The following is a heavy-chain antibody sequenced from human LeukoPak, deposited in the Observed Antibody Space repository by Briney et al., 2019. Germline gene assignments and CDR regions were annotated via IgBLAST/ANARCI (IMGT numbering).Heavy chain of an antibody. Sequence: SETLSLTFTVCGGSISSYYWSWIRQPPWKGLEGIGYIYYSGSTNYNPSLKSRLTRSVDTSKNQFCQKLSSVTAADTAVYYCASHVRGYGYTYLDYWGQGTLVTVSS. J-gene: IGHJ4*02. V-gene: IGHV4-59*08. D-gene: IGHD5-18*01. CDR1: GGSISSYY. CDR3: ASHVRGYGYTYLDY. CDR2: IYYSGST.